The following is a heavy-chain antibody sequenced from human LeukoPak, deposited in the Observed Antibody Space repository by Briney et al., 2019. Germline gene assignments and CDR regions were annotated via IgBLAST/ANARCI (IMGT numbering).Heavy chain of an antibody. D-gene: IGHD2-15*01. CDR3: ARGVAQYYYYYGMDV. V-gene: IGHV1-2*02. CDR2: INPNGGAT. Sequence: ASVKVSCKASGYTFTGYYMHWVRQAPGQGLEWMGCINPNGGATNYAQKFQGRVTMTRDTSISTAYMELSRLTSDDTAAYYCARGVAQYYYYYGMDVWGQGTTVTVSS. J-gene: IGHJ6*02. CDR1: GYTFTGYY.